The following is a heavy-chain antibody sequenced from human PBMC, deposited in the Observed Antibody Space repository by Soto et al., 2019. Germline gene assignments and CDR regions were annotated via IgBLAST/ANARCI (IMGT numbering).Heavy chain of an antibody. CDR3: ARGPDYYDSSGYYPLPY. CDR1: GFTFSSNY. D-gene: IGHD3-22*01. V-gene: IGHV3-11*01. CDR2: ISSSGSTI. J-gene: IGHJ4*02. Sequence: GGSLRLSFAASGFTFSSNYMSWIRQAPGKGLERVSYISSSGSTIYYADSEKGRFTISRDNAKNSPYLQMNSLRAEDTAVYYCARGPDYYDSSGYYPLPYWGQGTLVTVSS.